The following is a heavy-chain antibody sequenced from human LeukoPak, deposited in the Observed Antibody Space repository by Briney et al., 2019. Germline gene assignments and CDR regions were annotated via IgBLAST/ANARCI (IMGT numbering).Heavy chain of an antibody. Sequence: QSGGSLRLSCAASGFTFSSYGMHWVRQAPGKGLEWVAVISYDGSNKYYADSVKGRFTISRDNSKNTLYLQMNSLRAEDTAVYYCAKDRLMAAAGKPDYWGQGTLVTVSS. J-gene: IGHJ4*02. CDR2: ISYDGSNK. V-gene: IGHV3-30*18. CDR1: GFTFSSYG. CDR3: AKDRLMAAAGKPDY. D-gene: IGHD6-13*01.